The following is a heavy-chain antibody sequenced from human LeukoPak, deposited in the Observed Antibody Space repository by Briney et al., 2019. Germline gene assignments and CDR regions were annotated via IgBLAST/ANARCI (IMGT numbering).Heavy chain of an antibody. Sequence: ASVKVSCKASGYTFTSYGISWVRQAPGQGLEGMGWMNPNSVITGYAKKFQGRVTMTRNTSMRRAYIELSSLRSEDTAVYYCTRGHGWGYYYYGMDGWGQGTTVTVSS. CDR3: TRGHGWGYYYYGMDG. CDR2: MNPNSVIT. D-gene: IGHD3-16*01. V-gene: IGHV1-8*02. CDR1: GYTFTSYG. J-gene: IGHJ6*02.